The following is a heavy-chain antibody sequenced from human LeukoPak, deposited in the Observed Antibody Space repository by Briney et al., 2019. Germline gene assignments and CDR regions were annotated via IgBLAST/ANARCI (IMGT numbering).Heavy chain of an antibody. V-gene: IGHV4-4*02. Sequence: PSGTLSLTYAASGGSISSSNWWSWVRQPPGKGLEWIGEIYHSGSTNYNPSLKSRVTISVDKSKNQFSLKLSSVTAADTAVYYCARDFCSSTSCYVPDAFDIWGQGTMVTVSS. J-gene: IGHJ3*02. CDR1: GGSISSSNW. CDR3: ARDFCSSTSCYVPDAFDI. D-gene: IGHD2-2*01. CDR2: IYHSGST.